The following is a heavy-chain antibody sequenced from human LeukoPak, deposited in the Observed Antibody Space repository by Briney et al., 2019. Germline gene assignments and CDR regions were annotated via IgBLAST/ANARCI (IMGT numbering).Heavy chain of an antibody. D-gene: IGHD4-17*01. CDR1: GGSISSGDYY. CDR3: ARVDGALREPFDY. Sequence: SQTLSLTCTVSGGSISSGDYYWSWIRQPPGKGLEWIGYIYYSGSTYYNPSLKSRVTISVDTSKNQFSLKLSSVTAADTAVYYCARVDGALREPFDYWGREPWSPSPQ. CDR2: IYYSGST. J-gene: IGHJ4*02. V-gene: IGHV4-30-4*01.